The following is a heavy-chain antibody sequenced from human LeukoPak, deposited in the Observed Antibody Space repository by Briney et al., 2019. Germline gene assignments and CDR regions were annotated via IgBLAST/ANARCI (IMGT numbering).Heavy chain of an antibody. J-gene: IGHJ5*02. CDR3: AKDSGGTLTWFDP. V-gene: IGHV3-23*01. CDR1: GVTLSSHA. Sequence: GGSLRLSCAASGVTLSSHAMAWVRRAPGRGLEWVLDIYSRGGSTYYADSVEGRFPISRHSSKNTLYLQMNSLRAEDTAVYYCAKDSGGTLTWFDPWGQGTLVTVSS. CDR2: IYSRGGST. D-gene: IGHD1-26*01.